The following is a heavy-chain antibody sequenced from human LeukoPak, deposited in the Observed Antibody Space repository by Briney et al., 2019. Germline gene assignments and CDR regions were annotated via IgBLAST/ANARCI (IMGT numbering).Heavy chain of an antibody. Sequence: PSETLSLTCTVSGGSISSSSYYWGWIRQPPGTGLEWIGSIYYSGSTYYNPSLKSRATISVDTSKNQFSLKLSSVTAADTAVYYCARAPYYYDSSGYYWLRAPFDYWGQGTLVTVSS. CDR3: ARAPYYYDSSGYYWLRAPFDY. CDR2: IYYSGST. V-gene: IGHV4-39*01. J-gene: IGHJ4*02. D-gene: IGHD3-22*01. CDR1: GGSISSSSYY.